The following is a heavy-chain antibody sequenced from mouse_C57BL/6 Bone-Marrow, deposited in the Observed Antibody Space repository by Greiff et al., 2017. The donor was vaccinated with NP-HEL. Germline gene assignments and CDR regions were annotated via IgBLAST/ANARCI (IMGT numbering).Heavy chain of an antibody. CDR1: GYTFTSYW. CDR2: IHPNSGST. CDR3: ARGGYYGSRGVDY. V-gene: IGHV1-64*01. J-gene: IGHJ2*01. D-gene: IGHD1-1*01. Sequence: QVQLQQPGAELVKPGASVKLSCKASGYTFTSYWMHWVKQRPGQGLEWIGMIHPNSGSTNYNEKFKSKATLTVDNSSSTAYMQLSSLTSEDSAVYYCARGGYYGSRGVDYWGQGTTLTVSS.